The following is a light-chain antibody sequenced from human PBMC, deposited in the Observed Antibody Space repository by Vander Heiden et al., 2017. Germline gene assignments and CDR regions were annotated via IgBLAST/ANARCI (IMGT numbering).Light chain of an antibody. CDR1: SSNIGAGND. J-gene: IGLJ2*01. Sequence: QSVLTQPPSVSGAPGHGVTIPCSGSSSNIGAGNDVICYQQLPGTSPKLLVFGNNSRPSGVPDRISASKSGTSASLAITGLQAEDEADYYCQSYDSSLSASLFGGGTKLTVL. CDR2: GNN. CDR3: QSYDSSLSASL. V-gene: IGLV1-40*01.